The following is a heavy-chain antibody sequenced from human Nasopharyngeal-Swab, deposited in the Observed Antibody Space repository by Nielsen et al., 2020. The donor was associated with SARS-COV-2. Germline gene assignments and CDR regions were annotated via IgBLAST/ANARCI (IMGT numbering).Heavy chain of an antibody. Sequence: VRQAPGKGLEWVANIKQDGSEKCYVDSVKGRFTISRDNAKNPLYLQMNSLRAEDTAVYYCARGASGYYDFWSGYYRYYYYYYMDVWGKGTTVTVSS. CDR2: IKQDGSEK. CDR3: ARGASGYYDFWSGYYRYYYYYYMDV. J-gene: IGHJ6*03. V-gene: IGHV3-7*01. D-gene: IGHD3-3*01.